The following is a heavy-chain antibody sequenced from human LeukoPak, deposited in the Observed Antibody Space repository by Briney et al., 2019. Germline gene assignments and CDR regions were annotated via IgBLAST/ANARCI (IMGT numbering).Heavy chain of an antibody. J-gene: IGHJ6*02. CDR2: IYWNGDK. D-gene: IGHD5-18*01. CDR1: GGSISSSSYY. V-gene: IGHV2-5*01. Sequence: TLSLTCTVSGGSISSSSYYWAWIRQPPGKALDWLALIYWNGDKRYSPSLRSRLTITKDTSKNQVVLTLTNVDPVDTATYYCAHSKVAMVRRYYDGMDVWGHGTTVTVSS. CDR3: AHSKVAMVRRYYDGMDV.